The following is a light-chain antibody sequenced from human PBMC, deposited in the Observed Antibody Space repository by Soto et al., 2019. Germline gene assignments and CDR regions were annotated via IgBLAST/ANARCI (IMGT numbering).Light chain of an antibody. Sequence: EIVLTQSPATLSLSPGERATLSCRASQSVSNYLAWYQQKPGQAPRLLIYDASNRATGIPARFSGSGSETDFTLTISSLEPEDHAVYYCQQRSNWPPITFGQGTRLEIK. J-gene: IGKJ5*01. CDR3: QQRSNWPPIT. CDR2: DAS. V-gene: IGKV3-11*01. CDR1: QSVSNY.